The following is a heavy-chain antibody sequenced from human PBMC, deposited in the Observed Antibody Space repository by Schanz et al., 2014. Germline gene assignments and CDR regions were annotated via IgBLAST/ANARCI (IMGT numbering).Heavy chain of an antibody. J-gene: IGHJ4*02. V-gene: IGHV3-30*02. CDR2: VPFDGSQK. CDR1: GFTFSSYA. D-gene: IGHD1-1*01. Sequence: VQLVESGGGLVQPGGSLRLSCTASGFTFSSYALHWVRQAPGKGLEWVAFVPFDGSQKFYAESVKGRFTISRDNSKNTLYLQMNSLRAEDTAVYFCAKIERNEDWGQGTLVTDSS. CDR3: AKIERNED.